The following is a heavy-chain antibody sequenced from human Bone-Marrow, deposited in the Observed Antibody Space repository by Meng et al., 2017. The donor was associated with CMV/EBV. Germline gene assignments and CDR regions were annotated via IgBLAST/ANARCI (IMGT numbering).Heavy chain of an antibody. Sequence: GGSLRLSCAASGFTFSSYWMTWLRQAPGKGLEWVANIKQDGSEKYYVDSVKGRFTISRDNAKNSLYLQMNSLRAEDTAVYYCARVDTAMAHHDYWGQGTLVTVSS. CDR2: IKQDGSEK. J-gene: IGHJ4*02. V-gene: IGHV3-7*04. D-gene: IGHD5-18*01. CDR3: ARVDTAMAHHDY. CDR1: GFTFSSYW.